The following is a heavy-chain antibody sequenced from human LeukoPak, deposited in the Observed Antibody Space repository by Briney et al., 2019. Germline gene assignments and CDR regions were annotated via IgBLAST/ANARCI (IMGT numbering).Heavy chain of an antibody. CDR3: AKGGTVTTFDY. D-gene: IGHD4-17*01. J-gene: IGHJ4*02. CDR1: GFTFSSYG. CDR2: ISYDGSNK. V-gene: IGHV3-30*18. Sequence: PGRSLRLSCAASGFTFSSYGMHWVRQAPGKGLEWVAVISYDGSNKYYADSVKGRFTISRDNSKNTLYLQTNSLRAEDTAVYYCAKGGTVTTFDYWGQGTLVTVSS.